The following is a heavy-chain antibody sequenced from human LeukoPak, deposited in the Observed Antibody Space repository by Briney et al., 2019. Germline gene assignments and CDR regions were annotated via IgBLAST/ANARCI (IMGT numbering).Heavy chain of an antibody. V-gene: IGHV3-30*02. CDR1: GFTFSSYG. D-gene: IGHD3-16*02. CDR2: IRYDGSNK. Sequence: GGSLRLSCAASGFTFSSYGMHWVRQAPGKGLEGVAFIRYDGSNKYYADSVKGRFTISRDNSKNTLYLQMYSLRAEDTAVYYCAKDQDYVWGSYRYSNYYFDYWGQGTLVTVSS. CDR3: AKDQDYVWGSYRYSNYYFDY. J-gene: IGHJ4*02.